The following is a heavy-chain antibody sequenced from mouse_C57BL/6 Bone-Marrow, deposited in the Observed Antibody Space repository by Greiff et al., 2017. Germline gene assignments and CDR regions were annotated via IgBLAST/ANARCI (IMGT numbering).Heavy chain of an antibody. Sequence: VQLVESGAELVKPGASVKMSCKASGYTFTSYWITWVKQRPGQGLEWIGDIYPGSGSTNYNEKFKSKATLTVDTSSSTAYMQLSSLTSEDSAVYYCARSYYGSSDAMDYWGQGTSVTVSA. CDR1: GYTFTSYW. D-gene: IGHD1-1*01. V-gene: IGHV1-55*01. CDR2: IYPGSGST. CDR3: ARSYYGSSDAMDY. J-gene: IGHJ4*01.